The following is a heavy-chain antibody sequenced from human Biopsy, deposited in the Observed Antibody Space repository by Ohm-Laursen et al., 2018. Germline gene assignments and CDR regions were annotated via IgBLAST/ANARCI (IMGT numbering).Heavy chain of an antibody. D-gene: IGHD3-16*01. CDR2: ISWDGSRT. Sequence: GSLRLSCAASGFTFDDYTMHWVRHIPGKGLEWVSLISWDGSRTYYADSVRGRFTISRDNAKNCLYLQMNSLRTQDTALYYCAQDGGVSYFGLDVWGLGTTATVSS. J-gene: IGHJ6*02. CDR3: AQDGGVSYFGLDV. V-gene: IGHV3-43*01. CDR1: GFTFDDYT.